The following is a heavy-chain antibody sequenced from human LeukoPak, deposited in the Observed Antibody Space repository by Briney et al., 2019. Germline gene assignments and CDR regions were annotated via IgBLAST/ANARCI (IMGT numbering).Heavy chain of an antibody. D-gene: IGHD3-16*02. CDR3: AKVDYDYVWGSYRYAPFDY. J-gene: IGHJ4*02. Sequence: HSGGSLRLSCAASGFTFSSYAMSWVRQAPGKGLEWVSAISGSGGSTYYADSVKGRFTISRDNSKNTLYLQMNSLRAEDTAVYYCAKVDYDYVWGSYRYAPFDYWGQGTLVTVSS. CDR2: ISGSGGST. V-gene: IGHV3-23*01. CDR1: GFTFSSYA.